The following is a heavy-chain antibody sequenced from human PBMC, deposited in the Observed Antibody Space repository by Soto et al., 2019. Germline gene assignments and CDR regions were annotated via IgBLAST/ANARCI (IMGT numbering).Heavy chain of an antibody. CDR3: ARLKGSGGHFDY. J-gene: IGHJ4*02. CDR2: IYHSGST. CDR1: GGSMSRGGYS. D-gene: IGHD1-1*01. Sequence: PSETLSLTCAVSGGSMSRGGYSWSWIRQPPGKGLEWIGYIYHSGSTYYNPSLKSRVTISVDRSKNQCSLKLSSVPAAGTTVYTSARLKGSGGHFDYWGQGTLVSVSS. V-gene: IGHV4-30-2*01.